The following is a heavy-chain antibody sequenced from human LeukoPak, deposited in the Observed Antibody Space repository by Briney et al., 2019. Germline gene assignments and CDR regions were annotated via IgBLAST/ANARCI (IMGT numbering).Heavy chain of an antibody. D-gene: IGHD3-9*01. CDR2: IIPIFGTA. V-gene: IGHV1-69*13. CDR1: GGTFSSYA. J-gene: IGHJ4*02. Sequence: SVKVSCKASGGTFSSYAISWVRQAPGQGLEWMGGIIPIFGTANYAQKFQGRVTITADESTSTAYTELSSLRSEDTAVYYCARAPPHYDILTGYLRGYFDYWGQGTLVTVSS. CDR3: ARAPPHYDILTGYLRGYFDY.